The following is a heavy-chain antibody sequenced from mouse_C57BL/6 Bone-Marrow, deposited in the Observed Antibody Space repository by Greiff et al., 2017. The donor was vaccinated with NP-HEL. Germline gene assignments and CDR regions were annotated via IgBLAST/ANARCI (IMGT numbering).Heavy chain of an antibody. D-gene: IGHD1-1*01. CDR1: GYTFTSYW. CDR2: IHPNSGST. V-gene: IGHV1-64*01. J-gene: IGHJ4*01. CDR3: ARYYYGPPCYAMDY. Sequence: VQLQQPGAELVKPGASVKLSCKASGYTFTSYWMHWVKQRPGQGLEWIGMIHPNSGSTNYNEKFKSKATLTVDKSSSTAYMQLSSLTSEDSAVYYCARYYYGPPCYAMDYWGQGTSVTVSS.